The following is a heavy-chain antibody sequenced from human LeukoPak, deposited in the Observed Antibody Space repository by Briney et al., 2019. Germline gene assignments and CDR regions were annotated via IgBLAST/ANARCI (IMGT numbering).Heavy chain of an antibody. Sequence: GGALTLSCAASGFSFSSYWMSWVRQAPGGGVEWVANINPDGSNMLYVDSVKGRFTISRDNAKNALYLQMNNLRAEDTAVYFCVSGFWQWLYWGQGTLVTVSS. CDR2: INPDGSNM. D-gene: IGHD6-19*01. CDR3: VSGFWQWLY. V-gene: IGHV3-7*01. CDR1: GFSFSSYW. J-gene: IGHJ4*02.